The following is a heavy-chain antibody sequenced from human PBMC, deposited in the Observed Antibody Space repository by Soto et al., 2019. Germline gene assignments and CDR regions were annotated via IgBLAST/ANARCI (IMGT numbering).Heavy chain of an antibody. CDR1: GFTLSDYY. CDR3: ARDAQDIVLMVYAIPRVIDY. D-gene: IGHD2-8*01. V-gene: IGHV3-11*06. CDR2: ISSSSSYT. J-gene: IGHJ4*02. Sequence: QVQLVESGGGLVKPGGSLRLSCAASGFTLSDYYMSWIRQAPGTGLEWVSYISSSSSYTNYADSVKGRFTISRDNAKNSLYLQMNSLRAEDTAVYYCARDAQDIVLMVYAIPRVIDYWGQGTLVTVSS.